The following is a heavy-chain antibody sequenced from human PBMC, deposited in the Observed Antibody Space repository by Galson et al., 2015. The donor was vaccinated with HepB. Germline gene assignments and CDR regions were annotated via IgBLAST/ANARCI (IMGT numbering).Heavy chain of an antibody. J-gene: IGHJ5*02. CDR2: INPSGGST. V-gene: IGHV1-46*01. CDR3: ARVYCSSTSCHMGGPNWFDP. Sequence: SVKVSCKASGYTFTSYYMHWVRQAPGQGLEWMGIINPSGGSTSYAQKFQGRVTMTRDTSTSTVYMKLSSLRSEDTAVYYCARVYCSSTSCHMGGPNWFDPWGQGTLVTVSS. D-gene: IGHD2-2*01. CDR1: GYTFTSYY.